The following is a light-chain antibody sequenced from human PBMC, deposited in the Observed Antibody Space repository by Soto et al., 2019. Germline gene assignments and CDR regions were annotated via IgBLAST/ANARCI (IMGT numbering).Light chain of an antibody. J-gene: IGKJ1*01. V-gene: IGKV2-28*01. CDR2: LGS. CDR1: HVLLHSNGYNY. Sequence: DLVMTHSPLSLPVTLGQPPSISSSSIHVLLHSNGYNYLDWYLQKPGQSPQLLIYLGSNRASGVPDRFSGSGSGTDFTLKISRVEAEDVGVYYCMQPLQSWTFGQGTKVDI. CDR3: MQPLQSWT.